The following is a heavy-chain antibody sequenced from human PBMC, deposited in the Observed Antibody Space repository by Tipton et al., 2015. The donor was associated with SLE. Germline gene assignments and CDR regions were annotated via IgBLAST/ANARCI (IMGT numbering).Heavy chain of an antibody. Sequence: TLSLTCSVSGGSISGSYWSWIRQPPRKGLEWIGYIYYSGSTNYNPSLMSRVTISVDTSKNQFSLKLSSVTAADTAVYYCARRMVFGGDYFDYWGQGTLVTVSS. CDR1: GGSISGSY. CDR3: ARRMVFGGDYFDY. J-gene: IGHJ4*02. V-gene: IGHV4-59*08. D-gene: IGHD3-10*02. CDR2: IYYSGST.